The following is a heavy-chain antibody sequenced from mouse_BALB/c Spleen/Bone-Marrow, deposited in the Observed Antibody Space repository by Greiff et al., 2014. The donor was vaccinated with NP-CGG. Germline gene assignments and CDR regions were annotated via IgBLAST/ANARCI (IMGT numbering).Heavy chain of an antibody. CDR2: IDPANVNT. V-gene: IGHV14-3*02. CDR3: ARYRLGAYFDY. J-gene: IGHJ2*01. Sequence: EVNVVESGAELVKPGASVKLSCTASGFNIKDTYIHWVKQRPEQGLEWIGRIDPANVNTKYDPKFQGKATITADTSSNTAYLQLSSLTSEDTAVYYCARYRLGAYFDYWGQGTTLTVSS. CDR1: GFNIKDTY. D-gene: IGHD3-2*02.